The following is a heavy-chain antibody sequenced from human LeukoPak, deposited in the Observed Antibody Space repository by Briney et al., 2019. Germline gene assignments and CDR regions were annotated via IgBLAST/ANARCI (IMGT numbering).Heavy chain of an antibody. CDR1: GFTLSRYI. V-gene: IGHV3-21*01. CDR2: ISNDSRYI. Sequence: GGSLRLSCIASGFTLSRYIMNWVRQAPGKGLEWVASISNDSRYIYYSGSVKGRFTISRDNAENTVYLQTNSLRVEDTAMYYCASLSGVWDTGGKKWFDPWGQGTLVTVSS. D-gene: IGHD2-8*02. J-gene: IGHJ5*02. CDR3: ASLSGVWDTGGKKWFDP.